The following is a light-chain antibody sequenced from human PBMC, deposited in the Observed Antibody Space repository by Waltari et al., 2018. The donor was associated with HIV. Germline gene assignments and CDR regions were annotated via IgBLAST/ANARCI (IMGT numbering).Light chain of an antibody. V-gene: IGLV1-44*01. CDR3: AAWDDSLSAWV. J-gene: IGLJ3*02. Sequence: QSVLTQPPSASGTPGQRVTISCSGSSSNIGRNTVNWFQQLPGTAPKLLIYSKNQRPSGVPDRLSGSKSDTSASLAISGLQSEDEADYYCAAWDDSLSAWVFGGGTKLAVL. CDR2: SKN. CDR1: SSNIGRNT.